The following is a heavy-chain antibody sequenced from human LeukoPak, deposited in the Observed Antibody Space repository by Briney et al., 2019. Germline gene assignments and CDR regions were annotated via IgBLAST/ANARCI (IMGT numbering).Heavy chain of an antibody. Sequence: PGGSLTLSCAPSGFTFSSYDMSGVRQAPGKGLECVSGISGSGGSTYYADSVKGRFTLSRDNSKNTLSLQMPSLRAEHAGVYYCAKDQVWIVVGSFDYWGQGTLVTVSS. CDR2: ISGSGGST. J-gene: IGHJ4*02. D-gene: IGHD3-22*01. V-gene: IGHV3-23*01. CDR3: AKDQVWIVVGSFDY. CDR1: GFTFSSYD.